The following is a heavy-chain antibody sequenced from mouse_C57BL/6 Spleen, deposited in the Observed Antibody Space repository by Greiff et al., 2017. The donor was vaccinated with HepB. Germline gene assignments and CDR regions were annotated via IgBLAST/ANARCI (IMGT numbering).Heavy chain of an antibody. Sequence: VQLQQSVAELVRPGASVKLSCTASGFNIKNTYIHWVKQRPEQGLEWIGRIDPANGNTKFAPKFQDTATITAYTSSNTAYLQLSSLTSEDTAIYYCARSHDYDDGDFDYWGQGTTLTVSS. D-gene: IGHD2-4*01. CDR3: ARSHDYDDGDFDY. V-gene: IGHV14-3*01. J-gene: IGHJ2*01. CDR1: GFNIKNTY. CDR2: IDPANGNT.